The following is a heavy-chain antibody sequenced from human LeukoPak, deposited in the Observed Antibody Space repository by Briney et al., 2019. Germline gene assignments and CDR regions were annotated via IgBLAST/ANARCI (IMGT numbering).Heavy chain of an antibody. D-gene: IGHD5-18*01. J-gene: IGHJ4*02. V-gene: IGHV3-7*01. Sequence: GGSLRLSCAASGFTFSSYWMSWVRQAPGKGLEWVANIKQDGSEKYYVDSVKGRFTISRDNAKNSLYLQMNSLRAEDTAVYYCASDIGYSYGYGFDYWGQGTLVTVSS. CDR1: GFTFSSYW. CDR2: IKQDGSEK. CDR3: ASDIGYSYGYGFDY.